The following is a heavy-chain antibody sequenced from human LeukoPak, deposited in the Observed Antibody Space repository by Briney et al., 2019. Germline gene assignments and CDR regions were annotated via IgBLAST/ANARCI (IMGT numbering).Heavy chain of an antibody. V-gene: IGHV3-7*03. Sequence: PGGSLRLSCAASGFTFSSYWMSWVRQAPGKGLEWVANIKQDGSEKYYVDSVKGRFTISRDNAKNSLYLQMNSLRAEDTAVYYCASPGYSDWLTIEYWGQGTLVTVSS. CDR3: ASPGYSDWLTIEY. J-gene: IGHJ4*02. CDR1: GFTFSSYW. CDR2: IKQDGSEK. D-gene: IGHD3-9*01.